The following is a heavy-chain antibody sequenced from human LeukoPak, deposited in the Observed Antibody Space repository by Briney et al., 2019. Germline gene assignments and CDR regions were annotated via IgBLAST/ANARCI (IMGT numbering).Heavy chain of an antibody. Sequence: PSETLSLTCTVSGASISGWYWSWIRQPPGKGLEWIGYVYGSGYTNYNPSLKSRVTMSIDTSKNHFSLKLTSVTAADTAVYYCARLYGYNAGYYMDVWGKGTTVTVSS. V-gene: IGHV4-59*01. J-gene: IGHJ6*03. CDR2: VYGSGYT. CDR3: ARLYGYNAGYYMDV. D-gene: IGHD1-14*01. CDR1: GASISGWY.